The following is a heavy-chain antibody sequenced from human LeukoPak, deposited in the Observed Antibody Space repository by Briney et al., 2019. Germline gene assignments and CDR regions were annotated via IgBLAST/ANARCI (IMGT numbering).Heavy chain of an antibody. CDR2: INHSGST. CDR1: GGSFSGYY. Sequence: SETLSLTCAVYGGSFSGYYWSWIRQPPGKGPEWIGEINHSGSTNYNPSLKSRVTISVDTSKNQFSLKLSSVTAADTAVYYCAIRPTAAAVDYWGQGTLVTVSS. D-gene: IGHD6-25*01. V-gene: IGHV4-34*01. J-gene: IGHJ4*02. CDR3: AIRPTAAAVDY.